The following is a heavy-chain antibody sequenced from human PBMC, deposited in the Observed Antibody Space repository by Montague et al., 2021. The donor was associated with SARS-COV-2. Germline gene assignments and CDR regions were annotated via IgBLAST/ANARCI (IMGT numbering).Heavy chain of an antibody. D-gene: IGHD3-16*02. CDR1: GGSFSGYY. Sequence: SETLSLTCAVYGGSFSGYYWSWIRQPPGKGLEWIGEINHSGSTNYNPSLKSRVTISVDTSKNQLSLKLSSVTAADTAVYYCARGYDYVWGSYRYLHWFDPWGPGTLVTVSP. J-gene: IGHJ5*02. CDR2: INHSGST. CDR3: ARGYDYVWGSYRYLHWFDP. V-gene: IGHV4-34*01.